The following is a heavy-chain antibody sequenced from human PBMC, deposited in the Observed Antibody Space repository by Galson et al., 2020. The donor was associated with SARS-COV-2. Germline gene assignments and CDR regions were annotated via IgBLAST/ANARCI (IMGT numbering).Heavy chain of an antibody. CDR1: GFTFSNYA. Sequence: GESLKISCTGSGFTFSNYAMNWVRQAPGKGLEWVSPISGSGGSTNYADSVKGRFTIFRDNSKNTLDLQMNGLRAEDTALYYCARGCLSVSCWWNNGFDPWVQGTLFTVSS. D-gene: IGHD2-15*01. V-gene: IGHV3-23*01. J-gene: IGHJ5*02. CDR3: ARGCLSVSCWWNNGFDP. CDR2: ISGSGGST.